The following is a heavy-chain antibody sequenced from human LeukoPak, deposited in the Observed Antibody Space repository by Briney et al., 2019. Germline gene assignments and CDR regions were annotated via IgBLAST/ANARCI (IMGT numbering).Heavy chain of an antibody. Sequence: ASVKVSCKASGYTFTSYGISWVRQAPGQGLEWMGWISAYNGNTNYAQKLQGRVTMTTDTSTSTAYMELRSLRSDDTAVYYCARDPRLYSSGSEDRLGAFDYWGQGTLVTVSS. CDR3: ARDPRLYSSGSEDRLGAFDY. J-gene: IGHJ4*02. V-gene: IGHV1-18*01. CDR1: GYTFTSYG. CDR2: ISAYNGNT. D-gene: IGHD3-22*01.